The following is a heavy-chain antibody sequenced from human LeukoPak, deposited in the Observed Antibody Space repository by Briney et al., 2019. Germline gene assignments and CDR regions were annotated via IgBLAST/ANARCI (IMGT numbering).Heavy chain of an antibody. D-gene: IGHD4-17*01. J-gene: IGHJ3*02. Sequence: SETLSLTCTVSGGSISSYYWSWIRQPPGKGVEWIGYIYYSGSTNYNPSLKSRVTISVDTSKNQFSLKLSSVTAADTAVYYCAREVGLRGAFDIWGQGTMVTVSS. V-gene: IGHV4-59*01. CDR2: IYYSGST. CDR1: GGSISSYY. CDR3: AREVGLRGAFDI.